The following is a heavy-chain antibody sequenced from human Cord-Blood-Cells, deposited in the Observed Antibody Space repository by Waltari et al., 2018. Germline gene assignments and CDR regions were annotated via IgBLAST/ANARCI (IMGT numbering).Heavy chain of an antibody. Sequence: QVQLQQWGAGLLKPSETLSLTCAVSGGSFSVYYWSWIRQPPGKGLEWIGEINHSGSTNYNPSLKRRVTISGDTSKNQFSLKLSSVTAADTAVYYCARWAQLRFLEWYWFDPWGQGTLVTVSS. CDR3: ARWAQLRFLEWYWFDP. D-gene: IGHD3-3*01. CDR2: INHSGST. J-gene: IGHJ5*02. V-gene: IGHV4-34*01. CDR1: GGSFSVYY.